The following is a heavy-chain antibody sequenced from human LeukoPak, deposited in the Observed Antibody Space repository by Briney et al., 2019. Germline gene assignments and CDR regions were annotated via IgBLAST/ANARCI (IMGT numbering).Heavy chain of an antibody. J-gene: IGHJ3*02. CDR2: IYYSGST. D-gene: IGHD3-10*01. Sequence: SETLSLTCTVSGGSISSGNYYWSWIRQHPGKGLEWIGDIYYSGSTYYNPSLKSRATISVDTSKNQFSLKLSSVTAADTAVYYCARDRGSYYGDAFDIWGQGTMVTVSS. V-gene: IGHV4-30-4*08. CDR1: GGSISSGNYY. CDR3: ARDRGSYYGDAFDI.